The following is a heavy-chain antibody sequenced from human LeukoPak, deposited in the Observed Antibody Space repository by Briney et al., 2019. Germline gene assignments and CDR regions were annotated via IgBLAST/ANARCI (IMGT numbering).Heavy chain of an antibody. V-gene: IGHV3-23*01. CDR2: ITGNGVST. CDR3: AKGLGVDNWFDP. J-gene: IGHJ5*02. CDR1: EFLFISYD. Sequence: SGGSLRLSCAVREFLFISYDLRCVRQAPGKGLEWVSGITGNGVSTYYADSVKGRFTISRDNSKNTLYLQMNSLRDEATAVYYCAKGLGVDNWFDPWGQGTLVTVSS.